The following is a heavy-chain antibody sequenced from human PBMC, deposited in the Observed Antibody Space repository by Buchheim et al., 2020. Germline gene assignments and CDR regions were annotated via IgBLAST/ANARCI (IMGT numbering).Heavy chain of an antibody. V-gene: IGHV4-39*07. J-gene: IGHJ6*02. D-gene: IGHD4-17*01. Sequence: QLQLQESGPGLVKPSETLSLTCTVSGGSISSSSYYWGWIRQPPGKGLEWIGSIHYSGSTYYNPSLKSRVTISVDPSKNQFSLKLSSVTAADTAVYYCATLTTVTLYYYYYGMDVWGQGTT. CDR3: ATLTTVTLYYYYYGMDV. CDR1: GGSISSSSYY. CDR2: IHYSGST.